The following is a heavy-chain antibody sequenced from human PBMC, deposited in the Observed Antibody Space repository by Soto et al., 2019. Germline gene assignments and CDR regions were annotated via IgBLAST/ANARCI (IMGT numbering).Heavy chain of an antibody. D-gene: IGHD2-15*01. CDR3: AKGGSMCSGGGCYSTREFFDY. Sequence: EVQLLESGGGLVQPGGSLRLSCAASGFTFSSYAMSWVRQAPGKGLEWVSAISGSAGSTYYADSVKGRFTISRDNSKNALYLQMNSLRAEDAGVYYCAKGGSMCSGGGCYSTREFFDYWGQGTLVTVSS. J-gene: IGHJ4*02. V-gene: IGHV3-23*01. CDR2: ISGSAGST. CDR1: GFTFSSYA.